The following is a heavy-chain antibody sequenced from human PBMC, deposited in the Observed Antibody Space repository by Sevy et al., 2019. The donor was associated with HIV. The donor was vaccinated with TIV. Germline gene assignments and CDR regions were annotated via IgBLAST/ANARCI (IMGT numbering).Heavy chain of an antibody. CDR2: INHSGST. D-gene: IGHD3-10*01. V-gene: IGHV4-34*01. Sequence: SDTLSLTCAVYGGSFSGYYWSWIRQPPGKGLEWIGEINHSGSTNYNPSLKSRVTISVDTSKNQFSLKLSSVTAADTAVYYCARVLLWFGEYDYWGQGTLVTVSS. CDR3: ARVLLWFGEYDY. J-gene: IGHJ4*02. CDR1: GGSFSGYY.